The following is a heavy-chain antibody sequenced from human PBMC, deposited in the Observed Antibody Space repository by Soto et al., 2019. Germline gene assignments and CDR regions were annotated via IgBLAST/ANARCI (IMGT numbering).Heavy chain of an antibody. CDR3: ARASTVTLPLYYYYYYYMDV. V-gene: IGHV3-48*01. D-gene: IGHD4-17*01. J-gene: IGHJ6*03. CDR1: GFTFSSYS. Sequence: GGSLRLSCAASGFTFSSYSMNWVRQAPGKGLEWVSYISSSSSTIYYADSVKGRFTISRDNAKNSLYLQMNSLRAEDTAVYYCARASTVTLPLYYYYYYYMDVWGKGTTVTVSS. CDR2: ISSSSSTI.